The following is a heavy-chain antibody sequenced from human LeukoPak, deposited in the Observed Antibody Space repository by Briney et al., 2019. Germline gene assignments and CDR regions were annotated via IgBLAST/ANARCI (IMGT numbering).Heavy chain of an antibody. CDR1: GYTFTNYD. V-gene: IGHV1-8*01. Sequence: GAPVKVSCKASGYTFTNYDINWVRQATGQGLEWMGWLNPNSGNTGYAQKFQGRVTMTRNTSISTAYMELSSLRSEDTAVYYCARSTGGASTEFDYWGQGTLVTVSS. CDR2: LNPNSGNT. J-gene: IGHJ4*02. CDR3: ARSTGGASTEFDY. D-gene: IGHD1-26*01.